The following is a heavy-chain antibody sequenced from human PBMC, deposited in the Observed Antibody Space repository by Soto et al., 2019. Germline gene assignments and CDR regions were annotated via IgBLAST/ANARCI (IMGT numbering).Heavy chain of an antibody. Sequence: SETLSLTCTVSGYSISSGGYYYSWIRQHPGEGLEWIGYIYYSGNTYYNPSLKSRVTISVDTSKNRFSLKLSSVTAADTAVYYCARESRQYSRMNWFDPWGQGTLVTVSS. CDR3: ARESRQYSRMNWFDP. J-gene: IGHJ5*02. V-gene: IGHV4-31*03. CDR2: IYYSGNT. CDR1: GYSISSGGYY. D-gene: IGHD2-21*01.